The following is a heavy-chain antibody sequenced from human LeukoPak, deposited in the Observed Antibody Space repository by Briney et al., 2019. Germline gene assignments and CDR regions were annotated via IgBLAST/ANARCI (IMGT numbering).Heavy chain of an antibody. CDR2: IKSKTDGGTT. CDR3: TTGAPRAYSGSYSNC. J-gene: IGHJ4*02. V-gene: IGHV3-15*01. D-gene: IGHD1-26*01. CDR1: GFTPSNAW. Sequence: RRSLRLSCAASGFTPSNAWMSWGRQAPGPGLGWFGRIKSKTDGGTTDYAAPVKGRFTISRDDSQNTLYLQMNSLKTEDTAVYYCTTGAPRAYSGSYSNCWGQGTLVTVSS.